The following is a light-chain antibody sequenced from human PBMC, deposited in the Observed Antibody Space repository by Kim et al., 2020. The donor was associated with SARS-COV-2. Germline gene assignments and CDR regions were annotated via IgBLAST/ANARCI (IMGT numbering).Light chain of an antibody. J-gene: IGLJ2*01. CDR2: EGS. CDR1: SSDVGSYNL. CDR3: CSYAGGSTYVV. Sequence: QSALTQPASVSGSLGQSITISCIGTSSDVGSYNLVSWYQQYPGKAPKLMIYEGSKRPSGISHRFSGSKSGNTASLTISGLQAEDEADYYCCSYAGGSTYVVFGGGTQLTVL. V-gene: IGLV2-23*01.